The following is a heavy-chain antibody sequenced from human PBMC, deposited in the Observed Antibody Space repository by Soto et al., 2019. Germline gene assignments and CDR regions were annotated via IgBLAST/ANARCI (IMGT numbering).Heavy chain of an antibody. Sequence: GGSLRLSCAASGFTFSSYGMHWVRQAPGKGLEWVAVIWYDGSNKYYADSVKGRFTISRDNSKNTLYLQMNSLRAEDTAVYYCVKGTEQYYHYVMDVWGQGTTVTVSS. CDR1: GFTFSSYG. J-gene: IGHJ6*02. CDR3: VKGTEQYYHYVMDV. CDR2: IWYDGSNK. V-gene: IGHV3-33*06.